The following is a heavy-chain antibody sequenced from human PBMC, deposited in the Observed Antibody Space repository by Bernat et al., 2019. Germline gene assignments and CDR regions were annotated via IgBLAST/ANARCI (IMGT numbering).Heavy chain of an antibody. CDR1: GFSLSTSGVG. CDR3: AHRRISGITTGGGDFDI. J-gene: IGHJ3*02. D-gene: IGHD1-26*01. Sequence: QITLKESGPTLVKPTQTLTLTCTFSGFSLSTSGVGVGWIRQPPGKALEWLALIYWDDDKRYSPSLKSRLTITKDTSKNQVVLTMTNMDPVDTATYYCAHRRISGITTGGGDFDIWGQGTLGTAAS. V-gene: IGHV2-5*02. CDR2: IYWDDDK.